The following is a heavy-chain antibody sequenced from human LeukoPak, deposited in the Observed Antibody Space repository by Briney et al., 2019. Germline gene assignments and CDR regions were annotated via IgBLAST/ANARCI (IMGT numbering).Heavy chain of an antibody. CDR3: ARNYDILTGYYYFDY. Sequence: PSETLSLTCAVSGGSISSGGYSWSWIRQPPGKGLEWIGYIYHSGSTYYNPSLKSRVTISVDRSKNQFSLKLSSVTAADTAVYYCARNYDILTGYYYFDYWGQGTLVTVSS. V-gene: IGHV4-30-2*01. D-gene: IGHD3-9*01. CDR2: IYHSGST. J-gene: IGHJ4*02. CDR1: GGSISSGGYS.